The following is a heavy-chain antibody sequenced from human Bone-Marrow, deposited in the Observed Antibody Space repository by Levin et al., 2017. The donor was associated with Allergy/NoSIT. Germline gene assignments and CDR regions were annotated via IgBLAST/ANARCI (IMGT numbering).Heavy chain of an antibody. CDR3: ARGDYVWGSYPYYLDS. CDR1: GFTFSSYW. CDR2: MNSDGSIT. J-gene: IGHJ4*02. Sequence: ASVKVSCAASGFTFSSYWMQWVRQAPGKGLVWVSRMNSDGSITSYADSVKGRFTISRDNAKNTLYLQMNSLRAEDTAVYYCARGDYVWGSYPYYLDSWGQGTLVTVSS. V-gene: IGHV3-74*01. D-gene: IGHD3-16*02.